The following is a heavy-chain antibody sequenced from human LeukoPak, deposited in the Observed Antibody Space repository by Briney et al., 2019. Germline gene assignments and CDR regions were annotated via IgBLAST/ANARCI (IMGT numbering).Heavy chain of an antibody. CDR3: ARGKGIFGVVISYYYYYYMDV. J-gene: IGHJ6*03. V-gene: IGHV1-69*01. Sequence: SVKVSCKASGGTFSSYAISWVRQAPGHGLEWMGGIIPIFGTANYAQKFQGRVTITADESTSTAYMELSSLRSEDTAVYYCARGKGIFGVVISYYYYYYMDVWGKGTPVTVSS. D-gene: IGHD3-3*01. CDR2: IIPIFGTA. CDR1: GGTFSSYA.